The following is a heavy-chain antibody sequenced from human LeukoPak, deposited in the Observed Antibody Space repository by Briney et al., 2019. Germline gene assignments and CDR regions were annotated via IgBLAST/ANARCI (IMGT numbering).Heavy chain of an antibody. CDR3: ARGVGYCSGGSCTYFDY. D-gene: IGHD2-15*01. V-gene: IGHV3-23*01. CDR1: GFTFSSYA. J-gene: IGHJ4*02. Sequence: GGSLRLSCAASGFTFSSYAMSWVRQAPGKGLEWVSAISGSGGSTYYADSVKGRFTISRDNSKNTLYLQMNSLRAEDTAVYYCARGVGYCSGGSCTYFDYWGQGTLVTVSS. CDR2: ISGSGGST.